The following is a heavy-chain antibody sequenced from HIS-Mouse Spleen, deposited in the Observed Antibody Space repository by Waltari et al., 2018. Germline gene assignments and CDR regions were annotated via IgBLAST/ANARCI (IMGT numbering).Heavy chain of an antibody. V-gene: IGHV4-39*07. CDR1: GCSIRSSSYY. J-gene: IGHJ2*01. CDR3: AREIPYSSSWYDWYFDL. CDR2: SYYSGST. D-gene: IGHD6-13*01. Sequence: QLQLQESGPGLVKPSETLSLPCTVSGCSIRSSSYYWGWIRQPPGKGLEWIGSSYYSGSTYYNPSLKSRVTISVDTSKNQFSLKLSSVTAADTAVYYCAREIPYSSSWYDWYFDLWGRGTLVTVSS.